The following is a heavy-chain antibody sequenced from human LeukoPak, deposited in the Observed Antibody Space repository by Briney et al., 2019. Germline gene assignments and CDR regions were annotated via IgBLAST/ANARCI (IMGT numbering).Heavy chain of an antibody. V-gene: IGHV4-34*01. J-gene: IGHJ4*02. CDR1: GGSFSGYY. CDR2: INHSGST. Sequence: PSETLSLTCAVYGGSFSGYYWSWIRQPPGKGLEWIGEINHSGSTNYNPSLKSRVTISVDTSKNQFSLKLSSVTAADTAVYYCARGGNLAVAGTGYFDYWGQGTLVTVSS. CDR3: ARGGNLAVAGTGYFDY. D-gene: IGHD6-19*01.